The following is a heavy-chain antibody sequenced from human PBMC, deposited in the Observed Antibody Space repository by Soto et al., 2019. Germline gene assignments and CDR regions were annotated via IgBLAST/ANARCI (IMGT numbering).Heavy chain of an antibody. CDR1: GFTFSSYA. Sequence: GGSLRLSCAASGFTFSSYAMSWVRQAPGKGLEWVSAISGSGGSTYYADSVKGRFTISRDNSKNTLYLQMNSLRAEDTAVYYCAHSGDIVVVPAAIYYYYGMDVWGQGTTVTVSS. J-gene: IGHJ6*02. CDR2: ISGSGGST. V-gene: IGHV3-23*01. CDR3: AHSGDIVVVPAAIYYYYGMDV. D-gene: IGHD2-2*01.